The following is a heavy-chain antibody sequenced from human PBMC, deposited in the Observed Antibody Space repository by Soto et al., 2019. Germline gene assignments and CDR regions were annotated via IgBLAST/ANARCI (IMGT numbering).Heavy chain of an antibody. Sequence: SETLSLTCTVSGGSISSGGYYWSWIRQHPGNGLEWIGYIYYSGSTYYNPSLKSRVTISVDTSKNQFSLKLSSVTAADTAVYYCASSLNYSGYDLDFDYWGQGTLVTVSS. V-gene: IGHV4-31*03. D-gene: IGHD5-12*01. CDR1: GGSISSGGYY. CDR2: IYYSGST. CDR3: ASSLNYSGYDLDFDY. J-gene: IGHJ4*02.